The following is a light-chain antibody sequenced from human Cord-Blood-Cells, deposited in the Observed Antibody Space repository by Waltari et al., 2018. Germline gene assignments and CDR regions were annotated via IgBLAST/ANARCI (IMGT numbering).Light chain of an antibody. J-gene: IGLJ3*02. V-gene: IGLV1-47*01. Sequence: QSVLTQPPSASGTPGQRVTIPCSGISSTTGSIYVYWYQQLPGTAPKLLIHRNNQRPSGVPDRFSGSKSGTSASLAIRGLRSEDEADYYCAAWDDSLSAWVFGGGTKLTVL. CDR1: SSTTGSIY. CDR2: RNN. CDR3: AAWDDSLSAWV.